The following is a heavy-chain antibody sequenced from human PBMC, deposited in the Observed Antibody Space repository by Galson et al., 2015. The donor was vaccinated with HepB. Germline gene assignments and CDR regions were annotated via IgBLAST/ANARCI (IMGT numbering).Heavy chain of an antibody. CDR1: GFVFSDYY. CDR3: AKTPVYGSGLNWFDP. Sequence: SLRLSCAGSGFVFSDYYMSWIRQAPGKGLEWISYITGTSLYTHYADSVKGRFTISRDNAKNSLYLLMNSLRVEDTAVYYCAKTPVYGSGLNWFDPWGPGTLVTVSS. J-gene: IGHJ5*02. D-gene: IGHD3-10*01. CDR2: ITGTSLYT. V-gene: IGHV3-11*06.